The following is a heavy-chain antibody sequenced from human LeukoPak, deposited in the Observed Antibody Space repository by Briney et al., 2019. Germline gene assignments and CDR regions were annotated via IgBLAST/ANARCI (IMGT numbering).Heavy chain of an antibody. J-gene: IGHJ4*02. CDR1: GGSISSSSYY. CDR2: IYYSGST. Sequence: SETLSLTCTVSGGSISSSSYYWGWIRQPPGKGLEWIGSIYYSGSTNYNPSLKSRVTISVDTSKNQFSLKLSSVTAADTAVYYCARGPWVANTRDFDYWGQGTLVTVSS. V-gene: IGHV4-39*07. CDR3: ARGPWVANTRDFDY. D-gene: IGHD2-15*01.